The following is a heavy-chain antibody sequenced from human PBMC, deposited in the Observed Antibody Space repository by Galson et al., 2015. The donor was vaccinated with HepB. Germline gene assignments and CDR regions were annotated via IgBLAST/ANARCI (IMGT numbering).Heavy chain of an antibody. CDR1: GYTLTELS. D-gene: IGHD2-2*02. CDR3: ATAPPYCSSTSCYKEDAFDI. J-gene: IGHJ3*02. Sequence: SVKVSCKVSGYTLTELSMHWVRQAPGKGLEWMGGFDPEDGETIYAQKFQGRVTMTEDTSTDTAYMELSSLRSEDTAVYYCATAPPYCSSTSCYKEDAFDIWGQGTMVTVSS. CDR2: FDPEDGET. V-gene: IGHV1-24*01.